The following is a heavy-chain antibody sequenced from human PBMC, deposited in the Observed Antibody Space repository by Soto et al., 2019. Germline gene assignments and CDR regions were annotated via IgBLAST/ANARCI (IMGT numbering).Heavy chain of an antibody. CDR1: GFTFSNYA. Sequence: PGGSLRLSCAASGFTFSNYAMNWVRQAPGKGLEWVSGISGSGSSTYYADSVKGRFTISRDNSKNRMYLQVHSLRAEDTAAYYCAKAVTISGSFYHGMDVWGQGTTDTVSS. J-gene: IGHJ6*02. CDR2: ISGSGSST. V-gene: IGHV3-23*01. D-gene: IGHD3-3*01. CDR3: AKAVTISGSFYHGMDV.